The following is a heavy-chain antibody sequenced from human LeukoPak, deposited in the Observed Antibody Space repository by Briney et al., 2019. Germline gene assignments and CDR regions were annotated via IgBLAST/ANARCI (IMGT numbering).Heavy chain of an antibody. CDR3: ARGVSSSGGEFDP. CDR1: GFTFSSYS. V-gene: IGHV3-21*01. CDR2: ISSSSSYI. Sequence: GGSLRLSCAASGFTFSSYSMNWVRQAPGKGLEWVSSISSSSSYIYYADSVKGRFTISRDNAKNSLYLQMNSLRAEDTAVYYCARGVSSSGGEFDPWGQGTLVTVSS. J-gene: IGHJ5*02. D-gene: IGHD6-13*01.